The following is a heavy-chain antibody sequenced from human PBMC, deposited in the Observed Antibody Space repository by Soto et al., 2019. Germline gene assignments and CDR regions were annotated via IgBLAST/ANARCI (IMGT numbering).Heavy chain of an antibody. D-gene: IGHD2-15*01. CDR1: GFTFSNYA. V-gene: IGHV3-23*01. CDR3: TKANRYCSGANCFTFDY. J-gene: IGHJ4*02. Sequence: GSLRLSCTASGFTFSNYAMSWVRQAPGKGLEWVSTFSSGGGGTYYADSVKGRFTISRDNSKNTLSLQMNSLRAEDTAVYYRTKANRYCSGANCFTFDYWGLGTLVTVSS. CDR2: FSSGGGGT.